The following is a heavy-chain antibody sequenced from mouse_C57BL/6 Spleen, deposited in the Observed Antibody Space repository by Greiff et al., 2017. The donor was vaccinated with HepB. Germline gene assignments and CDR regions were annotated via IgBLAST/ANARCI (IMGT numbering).Heavy chain of an antibody. D-gene: IGHD2-3*01. J-gene: IGHJ4*01. Sequence: QVQLQQSGAELVRPGASVKLSCKASGYTFTDYYINWVKQRPGQGLEWIARIYPGSGNTYYNEKFKGKATLTAEKSSSTAYMQLSSLTSEDSAVYFCAILCDGYYGAMDYWGQGTSVTVSS. CDR2: IYPGSGNT. CDR3: AILCDGYYGAMDY. V-gene: IGHV1-76*01. CDR1: GYTFTDYY.